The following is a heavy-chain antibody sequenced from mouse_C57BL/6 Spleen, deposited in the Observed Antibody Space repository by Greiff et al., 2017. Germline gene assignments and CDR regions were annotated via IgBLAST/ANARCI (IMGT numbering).Heavy chain of an antibody. CDR1: GYSITSGYD. V-gene: IGHV3-1*01. Sequence: DVQLQESGPGMVKPSQSLSLTCTVTGYSITSGYDWHWIRHFPGNKLEWMGYISYSGSTNYNPSLKSRISITHDTSKNHFFLKLNSVTTEDTATYYCARRGYYFDYWGQGTTLTVSS. CDR2: ISYSGST. J-gene: IGHJ2*01. CDR3: ARRGYYFDY.